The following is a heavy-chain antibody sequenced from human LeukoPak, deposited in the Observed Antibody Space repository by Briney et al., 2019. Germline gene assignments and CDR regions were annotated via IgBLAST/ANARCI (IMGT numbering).Heavy chain of an antibody. V-gene: IGHV4-4*02. CDR3: ARGWNGARGY. CDR2: INHSGST. Sequence: SGTLSLTCAVSGGSISSSNWWSWVRQPPGKGLEWIGEINHSGSTNYNPSLKSRVTISVDTSKNQFSLKLSSVTAADTAVYYCARGWNGARGYWGQGTLVTVSS. CDR1: GGSISSSNW. D-gene: IGHD1-1*01. J-gene: IGHJ4*02.